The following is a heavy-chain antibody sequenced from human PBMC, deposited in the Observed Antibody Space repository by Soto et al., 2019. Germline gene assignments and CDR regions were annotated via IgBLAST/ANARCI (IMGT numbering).Heavy chain of an antibody. CDR1: GFTFSDYY. Sequence: QVQLVESGGGLVKPGGSLRLSCAASGFTFSDYYMSWIRQAPGKGLEWVSYISSSSSYTNYADSVKGRFTISRDNAKNSLYLQMNSLRAEDTAVYYCARAGALTGYLTRQPDAFDIWGQGTMVTVS. J-gene: IGHJ3*02. CDR3: ARAGALTGYLTRQPDAFDI. CDR2: ISSSSSYT. V-gene: IGHV3-11*05. D-gene: IGHD3-9*01.